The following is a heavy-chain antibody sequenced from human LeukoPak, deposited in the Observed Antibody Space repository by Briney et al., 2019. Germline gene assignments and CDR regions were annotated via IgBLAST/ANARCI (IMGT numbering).Heavy chain of an antibody. D-gene: IGHD5-12*01. CDR2: ISMSSSHI. CDR3: ARDYDEDY. J-gene: IGHJ4*02. V-gene: IGHV3-21*01. CDR1: GFTFSSYS. Sequence: NPGGSLRLSCAASGFTFSSYSMNWVRQVPGKGLEWVSSISMSSSHIYYADSVKGRFTISRDNAKNSLYLQMHSLRAEDTAVYYCARDYDEDYWGQGTLVTVSS.